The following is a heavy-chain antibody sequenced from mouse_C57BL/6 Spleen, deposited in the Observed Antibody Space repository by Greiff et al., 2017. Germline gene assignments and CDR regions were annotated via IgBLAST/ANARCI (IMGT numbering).Heavy chain of an antibody. J-gene: IGHJ4*01. CDR3: AQIHSNSDAMDY. CDR2: IHPSDSDS. CDR1: GYTFTSYW. D-gene: IGHD2-5*01. Sequence: QVQLKQPGAELVKPGASVKVSCKASGYTFTSYWMHWVKQRPGQGLEWIGRIHPSDSDSTYNQKFKGKATLTVDKSSSTAYMQLSSLTSEDSAVYYCAQIHSNSDAMDYWGQGTSVTVSS. V-gene: IGHV1-74*01.